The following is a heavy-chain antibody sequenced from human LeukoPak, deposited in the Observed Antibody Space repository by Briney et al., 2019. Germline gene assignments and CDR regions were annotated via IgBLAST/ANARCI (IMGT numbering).Heavy chain of an antibody. D-gene: IGHD1-26*01. V-gene: IGHV3-66*02. CDR3: ARGGGYYRVDY. CDR2: IYSSGST. Sequence: GGSLRLSCAASGFIVSSNYMNWVRQAPGKGLEWVSVIYSSGSTYYADSVKGRFTISRDTTKSTLYRRMNSLRPEDTAVYYCARGGGYYRVDYWGQGDLWTVSS. CDR1: GFIVSSNY. J-gene: IGHJ4*02.